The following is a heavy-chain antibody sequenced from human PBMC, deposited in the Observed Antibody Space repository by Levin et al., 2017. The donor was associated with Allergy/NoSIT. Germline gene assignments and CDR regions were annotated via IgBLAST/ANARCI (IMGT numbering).Heavy chain of an antibody. V-gene: IGHV3-33*01. CDR3: ASSGYSYGPPVDY. CDR2: IWYDGSNK. CDR1: GFTFSSYG. Sequence: AGGSLRLSCAASGFTFSSYGMHWVRQAPGKGLEWVAVIWYDGSNKYYADSVKGRFTISRDNSKNTLYLQMNSLRAEDTAVYYCASSGYSYGPPVDYWGQGTLVTVSS. J-gene: IGHJ4*02. D-gene: IGHD5-18*01.